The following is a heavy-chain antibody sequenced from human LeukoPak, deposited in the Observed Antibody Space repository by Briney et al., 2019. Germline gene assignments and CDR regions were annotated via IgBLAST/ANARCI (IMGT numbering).Heavy chain of an antibody. J-gene: IGHJ4*02. Sequence: PGGSLRLSCAASGFTFSSYAMHWVRQAPGKGLEYVSAISSNGGSTYYANSVKGRFTISRDNSKNTLYLQMNSLRAEDTAVYYCARVVSGTEGPFDYWGQGTLVTVSS. D-gene: IGHD1-14*01. V-gene: IGHV3-64*01. CDR3: ARVVSGTEGPFDY. CDR2: ISSNGGST. CDR1: GFTFSSYA.